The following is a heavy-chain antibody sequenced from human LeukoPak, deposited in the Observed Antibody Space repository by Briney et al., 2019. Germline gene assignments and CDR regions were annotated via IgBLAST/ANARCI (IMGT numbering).Heavy chain of an antibody. J-gene: IGHJ4*02. CDR2: IYPGDADT. Sequence: GEPLKISCKGSGYSFTSYWIGWVRQMPGKGLEWVGIIYPGDADTRYSPSFEGQVTISADTSVSTAYLQWSTLKASDTALYYCAKLRDGRAFGAIDYWGQGTLVTVSS. CDR1: GYSFTSYW. CDR3: AKLRDGRAFGAIDY. D-gene: IGHD3-10*01. V-gene: IGHV5-51*01.